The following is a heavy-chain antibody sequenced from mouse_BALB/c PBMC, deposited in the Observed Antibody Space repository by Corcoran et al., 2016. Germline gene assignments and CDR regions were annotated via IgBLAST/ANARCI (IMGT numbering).Heavy chain of an antibody. J-gene: IGHJ3*01. CDR1: GYTFTDYY. V-gene: IGHV1-84*02. Sequence: QIQLQQSGPELVKPGASMKISCKASGYTFTDYYINWVKQKPGQGLEWIGWIYPGSGNTKYNEKFKGKATLTVDTSSSTAYMQLSSLTSEDTAVYFCARGYGNYVFAYWGQGTLVTVSA. CDR2: IYPGSGNT. CDR3: ARGYGNYVFAY. D-gene: IGHD2-10*02.